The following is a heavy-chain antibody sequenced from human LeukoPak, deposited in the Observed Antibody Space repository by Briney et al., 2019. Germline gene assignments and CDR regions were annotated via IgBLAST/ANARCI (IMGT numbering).Heavy chain of an antibody. V-gene: IGHV4-59*01. CDR3: ATYYSSSWYRYGMDV. D-gene: IGHD6-13*01. CDR1: GGSISSYY. Sequence: SETLSLTCTVSGGSISSYYWSWIRQPPGKGLEWIGYIYYSGSTNYNPSLKSRVTISVDTSKNQFSLKRSSVTAADTAVYYCATYYSSSWYRYGMDVWGQGTTVTVSS. CDR2: IYYSGST. J-gene: IGHJ6*02.